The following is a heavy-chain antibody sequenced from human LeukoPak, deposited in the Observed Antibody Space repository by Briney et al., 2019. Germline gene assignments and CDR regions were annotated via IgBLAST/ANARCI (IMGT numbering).Heavy chain of an antibody. J-gene: IGHJ4*02. CDR3: ARDSSMLRGPLVIYYFDF. CDR1: GFTFNSYA. CDR2: LSGSGGST. D-gene: IGHD3-10*01. Sequence: GGSLRLSCAASGFTFNSYAMSWVRQAPGKGLEWVSVLSGSGGSTYYADSVKGRFTISRDNSKNTLYLQMNSLRVEDTAVYYCARDSSMLRGPLVIYYFDFWGQGTLVTVSS. V-gene: IGHV3-23*01.